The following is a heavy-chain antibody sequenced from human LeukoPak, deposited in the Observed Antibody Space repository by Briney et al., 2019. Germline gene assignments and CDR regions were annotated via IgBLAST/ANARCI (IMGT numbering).Heavy chain of an antibody. J-gene: IGHJ6*03. CDR2: INPNSGGT. CDR3: ARDFGLGYDFWSASVGASYYMDV. V-gene: IGHV1-2*02. CDR1: GYTFTGYY. Sequence: ASVKVSCKASGYTFTGYYMHWVRQAPGQGLEWMGWINPNSGGTNYAQKFQGRVTMTRDTSISTAYMELSRLRSDDTAVYYCARDFGLGYDFWSASVGASYYMDVWGKGTTVTVSS. D-gene: IGHD3-3*01.